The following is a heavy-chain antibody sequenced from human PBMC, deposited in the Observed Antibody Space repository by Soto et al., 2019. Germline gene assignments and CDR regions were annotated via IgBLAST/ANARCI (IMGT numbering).Heavy chain of an antibody. CDR1: GDSKTTVGYY. Sequence: QVQLQESGPGLVKPSQTLSLTCTVSGDSKTTVGYYWIWIRQHPGQSLEWIGFISYSGSTYYSSSLKGRVAISADTSKNQFSLKLNSVSAADPAVYYCTRGDYWGQGTLVTVSS. CDR3: TRGDY. V-gene: IGHV4-31*03. J-gene: IGHJ4*02. CDR2: ISYSGST.